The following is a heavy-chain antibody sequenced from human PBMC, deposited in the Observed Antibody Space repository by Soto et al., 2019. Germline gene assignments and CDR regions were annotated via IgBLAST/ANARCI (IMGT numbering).Heavy chain of an antibody. D-gene: IGHD6-6*01. CDR2: IKQDGSEK. J-gene: IGHJ5*02. Sequence: HPGGSLRLSCAASGFTFSSYWMSWVRQAPGKGLEWVANIKQDGSEKYYVDSVKGRFTISRDNAKNSLYLQMNSLRAEDTAVYYCASGSIAARHWFDPWGQGTLVTVSS. CDR1: GFTFSSYW. V-gene: IGHV3-7*01. CDR3: ASGSIAARHWFDP.